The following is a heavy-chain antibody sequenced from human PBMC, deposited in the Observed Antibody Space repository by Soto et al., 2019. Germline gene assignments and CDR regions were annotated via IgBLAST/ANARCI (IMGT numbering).Heavy chain of an antibody. CDR1: GGSLSGYF. CDR2: INEGGDT. Sequence: SETLSLTCAVYGGSLSGYFWSWIRQPPGRGLEWIGEINEGGDTNYNSSLKSRVAISVDKSKNQFSLKLTSVTAADTAMYYCTKAPDSSGYHYYYGMDVWGQGTTVTVSS. J-gene: IGHJ6*02. CDR3: TKAPDSSGYHYYYGMDV. D-gene: IGHD3-22*01. V-gene: IGHV4-34*01.